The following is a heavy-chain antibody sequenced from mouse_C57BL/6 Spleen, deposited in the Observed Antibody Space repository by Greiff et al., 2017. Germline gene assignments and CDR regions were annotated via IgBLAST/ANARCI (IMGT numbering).Heavy chain of an antibody. Sequence: LVRPGASVTLSCKASGYTFTDYEMHWVKQTPVHGLEWIGAIDPETGGTAYNKKFKGKALLTADKSSSTAYMELLSLSTEDSAVYYGTRGWDKSMDYWGQGTSVTVSS. D-gene: IGHD4-1*01. CDR1: GYTFTDYE. V-gene: IGHV1-15*01. J-gene: IGHJ4*01. CDR3: TRGWDKSMDY. CDR2: IDPETGGT.